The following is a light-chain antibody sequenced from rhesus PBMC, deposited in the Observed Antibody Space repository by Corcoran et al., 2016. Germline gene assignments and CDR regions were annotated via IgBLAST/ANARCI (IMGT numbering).Light chain of an antibody. Sequence: EIVMTQSPATLSLSPGETATLSCRASESVGSYLAWYQQKPGQAPKLLVHSAYFRATGIPDRFSGRGSRTEVTLTISSLEPEDVGVYHCQQYNDLLLTFGGGTKVELK. V-gene: IGKV3-40*03. CDR2: SAY. CDR1: ESVGSY. J-gene: IGKJ4*01. CDR3: QQYNDLLLT.